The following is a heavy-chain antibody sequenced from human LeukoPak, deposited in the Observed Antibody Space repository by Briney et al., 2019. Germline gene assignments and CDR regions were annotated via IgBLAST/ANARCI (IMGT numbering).Heavy chain of an antibody. J-gene: IGHJ4*02. CDR2: ISSSSTYK. D-gene: IGHD2-21*01. V-gene: IGHV3-21*01. Sequence: GGSLRLSCAASKFTFSSYSMNWVRQAPGKGLEWVSSISSSSTYKYYADSVKGRFTISRDNAKNSLYLQMNSLRAEDTAVYYCARDLRAFCGGECASHYWGQGTLVTVSS. CDR1: KFTFSSYS. CDR3: ARDLRAFCGGECASHY.